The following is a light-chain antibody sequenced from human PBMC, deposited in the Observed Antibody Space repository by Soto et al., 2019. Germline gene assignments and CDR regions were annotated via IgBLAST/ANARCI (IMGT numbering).Light chain of an antibody. CDR1: TGAVTSGHY. CDR2: DTT. J-gene: IGLJ2*01. Sequence: QTVVTQEPSLTVSPGGTVILTCGSSTGAVTSGHYPYWFQQKPGQAPKTLIYDTTNKQSWSPARFSGSLLGGKAALTLPGAQPEDEADYYCLLVYSGTVVFGGGTKLTVL. V-gene: IGLV7-46*01. CDR3: LLVYSGTVV.